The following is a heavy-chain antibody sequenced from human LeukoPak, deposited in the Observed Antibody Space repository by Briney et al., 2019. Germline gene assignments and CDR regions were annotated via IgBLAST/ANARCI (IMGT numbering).Heavy chain of an antibody. CDR2: INPSGST. J-gene: IGHJ4*02. V-gene: IGHV1-46*01. CDR1: GYTLSNYY. CDR3: ARDVAPRPGPVHYFDY. Sequence: ASVKVSCKASGYTLSNYYLHWLRQAPRQGPEWLGIINPSGSTNYAQKFEGRVTMTSDLSTSTVYMELNSLRSEDTAIYYCARDVAPRPGPVHYFDYWGQGTLVTVSS. D-gene: IGHD6-6*01.